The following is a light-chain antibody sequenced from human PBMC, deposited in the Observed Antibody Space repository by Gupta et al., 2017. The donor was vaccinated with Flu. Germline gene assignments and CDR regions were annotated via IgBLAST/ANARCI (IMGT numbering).Light chain of an antibody. J-gene: IGLJ3*02. CDR3: QTWGTGIWV. CDR2: LSSDGSH. V-gene: IGLV4-69*01. CDR1: SGNSSYA. Sequence: VKITCSLSSGNSSYAIEWHQQQPEKGPRYLMKLSSDGSHSKGDGIPDRFSGSSSGAERYLIISSLQPEDEADYYCQTWGTGIWVFGGGTRLTVL.